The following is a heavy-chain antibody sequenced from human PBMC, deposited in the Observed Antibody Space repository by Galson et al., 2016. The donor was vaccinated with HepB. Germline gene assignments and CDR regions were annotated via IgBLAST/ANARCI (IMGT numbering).Heavy chain of an antibody. CDR1: GFTFSSYG. CDR3: ARDRRVWNYVDYYCYGMDV. D-gene: IGHD1-7*01. V-gene: IGHV3-30*03. J-gene: IGHJ6*02. Sequence: SLRLSCAASGFTFSSYGMHWVRQAPGKGLEWVANVINDGTNKYYADSVKGRFTISRDNAKNALYLRMNSLRDEDTAVYYCARDRRVWNYVDYYCYGMDVLDQGTTVTVSS. CDR2: VINDGTNK.